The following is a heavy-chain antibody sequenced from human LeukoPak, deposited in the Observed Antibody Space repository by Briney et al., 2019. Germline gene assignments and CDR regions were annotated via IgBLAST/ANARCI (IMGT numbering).Heavy chain of an antibody. CDR1: GFTFNSYS. CDR2: INSGNSNI. CDR3: ARERAIILFGAFDI. V-gene: IGHV3-21*01. D-gene: IGHD3-3*01. Sequence: GGSLRLSCAASGFTFNSYSMNWVRQAPGKGLEWVSSINSGNSNIYYADSVKGRFTISRDNAKNSLYLQMNSLRAEDTAVYYCARERAIILFGAFDIWGQGTMVTVSS. J-gene: IGHJ3*02.